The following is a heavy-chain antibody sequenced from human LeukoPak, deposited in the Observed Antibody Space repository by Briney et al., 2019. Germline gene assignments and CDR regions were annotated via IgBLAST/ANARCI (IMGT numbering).Heavy chain of an antibody. Sequence: GASVKVSCKASGYAFTGYYMHWVRQAPGQGLEWMGWIIPNSGGTNYAQKFQGRVTMTRDTSISTAYMELSRLRSDDTAVYYCARGFGSGSYYNEGAFDIWGQGTMVTVSS. V-gene: IGHV1-2*02. CDR1: GYAFTGYY. J-gene: IGHJ3*02. D-gene: IGHD3-10*01. CDR3: ARGFGSGSYYNEGAFDI. CDR2: IIPNSGGT.